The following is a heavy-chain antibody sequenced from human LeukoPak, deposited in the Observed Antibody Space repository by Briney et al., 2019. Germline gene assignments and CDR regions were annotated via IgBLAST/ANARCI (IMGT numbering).Heavy chain of an antibody. CDR3: ARGGDIVGATRSAFDF. D-gene: IGHD1-26*01. CDR1: GFTVSSNY. Sequence: PGGSQRLSCAASGFTVSSNYMSWVRQAPGKGLEWVSVLSSGGTTYYADSVKGRFTISRDTSKNTLYLQMNSLRAEDTAIYYCARGGDIVGATRSAFDFWGQGTMVTVSS. V-gene: IGHV3-53*01. J-gene: IGHJ3*01. CDR2: LSSGGTT.